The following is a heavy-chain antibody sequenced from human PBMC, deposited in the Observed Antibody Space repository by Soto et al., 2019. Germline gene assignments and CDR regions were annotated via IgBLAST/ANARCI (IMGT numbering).Heavy chain of an antibody. J-gene: IGHJ3*02. V-gene: IGHV1-69*10. CDR2: IIPILGIA. D-gene: IGHD2-2*01. CDR3: ARGYCSSTSCYDAFDI. Sequence: ASVKVSCKASGGTFSSYAISWVRQAPGQGLEWMGGIIPILGIANYAQKFQGRVTITADKSTSTAYMELSSLRSEDTAVYYCARGYCSSTSCYDAFDIWGQGTMVTVSS. CDR1: GGTFSSYA.